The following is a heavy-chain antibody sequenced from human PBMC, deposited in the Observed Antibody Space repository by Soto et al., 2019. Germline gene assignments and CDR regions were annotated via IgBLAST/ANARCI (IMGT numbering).Heavy chain of an antibody. V-gene: IGHV4-39*01. CDR1: GGSISGSSYY. D-gene: IGHD3-22*01. Sequence: QLQLQESGPGLVKPSETLSLTCTVSGGSISGSSYYWGWIRQPPGKGLEWIGSIYYSGSTYYNPSLKGRVTISGATSKNQFSLKLSSVTAADTAVYYCARLVYDSSGYRPGWGQGTLVTVSS. CDR2: IYYSGST. CDR3: ARLVYDSSGYRPG. J-gene: IGHJ4*02.